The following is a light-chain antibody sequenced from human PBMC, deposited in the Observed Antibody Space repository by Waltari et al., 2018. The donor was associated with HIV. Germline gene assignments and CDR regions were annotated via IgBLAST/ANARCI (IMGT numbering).Light chain of an antibody. J-gene: IGLJ3*02. CDR3: QAYDNVDLSGV. CDR1: RGSIVSDY. V-gene: IGLV6-57*04. Sequence: FMLTQPHSVSDFPGRTVIISCTRSRGSIVSDYVQWYQQRPGSAPTSIIFETTQRPSGVPDRFSGSLNISSNSASLTVSGLKTDDEADYYSQAYDNVDLSGVYGGGTKLTVL. CDR2: ETT.